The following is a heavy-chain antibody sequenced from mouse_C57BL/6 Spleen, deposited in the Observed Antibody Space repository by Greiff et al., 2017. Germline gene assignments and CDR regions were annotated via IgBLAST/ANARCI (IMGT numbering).Heavy chain of an antibody. CDR2: IWRGGST. D-gene: IGHD2-5*01. J-gene: IGHJ1*03. CDR1: GFSLTSYG. CDR3: AKTAPSYYSNYNSYWYFDV. Sequence: VQLQQSGPGLVQPSQSLSITCTVSGFSLTSYGVHWVRQSPGKGLEWLGVIWRGGSTDSTAAFMSRLSITKDNSKSQVFFKMNSLQADDTAIYYCAKTAPSYYSNYNSYWYFDVWGTGTTVTVSS. V-gene: IGHV2-5*01.